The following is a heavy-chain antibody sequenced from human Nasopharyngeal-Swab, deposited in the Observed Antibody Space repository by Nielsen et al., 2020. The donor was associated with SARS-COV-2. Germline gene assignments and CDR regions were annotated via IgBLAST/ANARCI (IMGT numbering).Heavy chain of an antibody. CDR1: GFTFSSYG. J-gene: IGHJ4*02. D-gene: IGHD6-13*01. CDR2: IRYDGSNK. CDR3: ARDFGIAAAGSDVDY. Sequence: GGSLRLSCAASGFTFSSYGMHWVRQAPGKGLEWVAVIRYDGSNKYYADSVKGRFTISRDNSKNTLYLQMNSLRAEDTAVCYCARDFGIAAAGSDVDYWGQGTLVTVSS. V-gene: IGHV3-33*01.